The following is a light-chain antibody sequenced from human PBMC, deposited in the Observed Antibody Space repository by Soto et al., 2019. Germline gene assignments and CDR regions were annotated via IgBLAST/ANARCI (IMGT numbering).Light chain of an antibody. V-gene: IGLV1-44*01. Sequence: QSVLTQSPSASGTPGQRVTMSCSGSRSNIGSNSVSWYQQLPGTVPKLLIYGTNEGPLGVTDRCSCAKSGTSAALAISRLQSEDEAHYYCAVWDDGLDAWMFGGGTKVTVL. CDR3: AVWDDGLDAWM. CDR1: RSNIGSNS. CDR2: GTN. J-gene: IGLJ3*02.